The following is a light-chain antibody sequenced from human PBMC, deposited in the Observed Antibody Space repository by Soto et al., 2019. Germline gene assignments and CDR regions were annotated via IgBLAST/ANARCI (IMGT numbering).Light chain of an antibody. CDR3: MEGRYWPYS. CDR1: QSLVYSDGNTY. CDR2: SVS. J-gene: IGKJ2*01. V-gene: IGKV2-30*01. Sequence: DVVMTQSPLSLPVTLGQPASISCSSSQSLVYSDGNTYFNWFQQRPGQSPRRLIYSVSDRDSGVTDRYRGSGSRTDFTLNIRRAEAEDIGFYYCMEGRYWPYSFGQRNKLEIK.